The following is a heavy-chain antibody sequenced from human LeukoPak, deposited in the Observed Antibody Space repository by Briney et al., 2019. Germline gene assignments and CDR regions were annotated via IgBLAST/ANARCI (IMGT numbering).Heavy chain of an antibody. CDR2: IYYTGSTNY. Sequence: PSETLSLTCTVSGASIRSYYWSSIRQPPGKGLDCIGYIYYTGSTNYNYNPSLKSRVTISVDTSKNQFSLKLSSVTAADTAVYYCARLHWGSGGSGSFDFWGQGTLVTVSS. V-gene: IGHV4-59*08. D-gene: IGHD7-27*01. CDR3: ARLHWGSGGSGSFDF. CDR1: GASIRSYY. J-gene: IGHJ4*02.